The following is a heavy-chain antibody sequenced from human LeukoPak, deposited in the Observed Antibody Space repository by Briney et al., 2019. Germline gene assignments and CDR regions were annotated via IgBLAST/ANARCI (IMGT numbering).Heavy chain of an antibody. D-gene: IGHD2-2*01. CDR3: ARERTPANWFDP. V-gene: IGHV4-59*01. J-gene: IGHJ5*02. CDR2: TYYSGRT. CDR1: GGSISSYY. Sequence: SESLSLACTVSGGSISSYYWGWIRQTPGKGVEWVGYTYYSGRTNYNPSLKSRVTISVDTSKNQFSLKLSSVTAADTAVYYCARERTPANWFDPWGQGTLVTVSS.